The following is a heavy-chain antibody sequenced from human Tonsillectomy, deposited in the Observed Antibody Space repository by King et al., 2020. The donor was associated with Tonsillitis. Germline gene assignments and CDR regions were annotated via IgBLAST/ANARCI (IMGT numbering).Heavy chain of an antibody. Sequence: VQLVESGGGLVKPGGSLRLSCAASGFTFSDHYMSWIRQAPGKGLEWVSYISSSSTFTNYADSVKGRFTISRDNAKNLVYLQMNSLRAEDTAVYYCARASLLWFGESNPYFDYWGQGTLVTVSS. CDR3: ARASLLWFGESNPYFDY. D-gene: IGHD3-10*01. CDR1: GFTFSDHY. CDR2: ISSSSTFT. J-gene: IGHJ4*02. V-gene: IGHV3-11*05.